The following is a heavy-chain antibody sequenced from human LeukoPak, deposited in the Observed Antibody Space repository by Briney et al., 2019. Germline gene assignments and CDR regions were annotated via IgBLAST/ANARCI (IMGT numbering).Heavy chain of an antibody. Sequence: ASVKVSCKVSGYTLTELSMHWVRQAPGKGLEWMGGFDPEDGETIYAQKFQGRVAMTEDTSTDTAYMELSSLRSEDTAVYYCATDNKGYYLEPFDYWGQGILVTVSS. D-gene: IGHD3-10*01. V-gene: IGHV1-24*01. CDR2: FDPEDGET. J-gene: IGHJ4*02. CDR3: ATDNKGYYLEPFDY. CDR1: GYTLTELS.